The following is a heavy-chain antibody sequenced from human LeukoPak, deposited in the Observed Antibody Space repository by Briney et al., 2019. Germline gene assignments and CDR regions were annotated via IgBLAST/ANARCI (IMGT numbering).Heavy chain of an antibody. CDR3: ARDVYGSGNWFDY. D-gene: IGHD3-10*01. J-gene: IGHJ4*02. Sequence: GSLRLSCAASGFTFDDYGMSWVRQAPGKGLEWVSGINWNGGSTGYADSVKGRFTISRDNSKNTLYLQMNSLRAEDTAVYYCARDVYGSGNWFDYWGQGTLVTVSS. CDR1: GFTFDDYG. V-gene: IGHV3-20*04. CDR2: INWNGGST.